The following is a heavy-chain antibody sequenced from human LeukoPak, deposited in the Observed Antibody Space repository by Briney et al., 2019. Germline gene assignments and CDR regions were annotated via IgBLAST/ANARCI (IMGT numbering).Heavy chain of an antibody. D-gene: IGHD2-2*01. Sequence: PGGSLRLSCAASGFTFSSYSMNWVRQAPGKGLEWVSSISSSSSYIYYADSVKGRFTISRDNAKNSLYLQMNSLRAEDTAVYYCARDSSRYCSSTSCNAWGQGTLVTVSS. CDR3: ARDSSRYCSSTSCNA. V-gene: IGHV3-21*01. CDR2: ISSSSSYI. CDR1: GFTFSSYS. J-gene: IGHJ5*02.